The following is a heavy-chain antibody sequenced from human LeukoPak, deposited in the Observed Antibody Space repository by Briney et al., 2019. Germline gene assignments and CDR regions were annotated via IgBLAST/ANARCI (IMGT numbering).Heavy chain of an antibody. D-gene: IGHD6-19*01. CDR1: GGSISSSNYY. CDR2: IYYSGST. J-gene: IGHJ4*02. Sequence: SETLSLTCIVSGGSISSSNYYWGWIRQPPGKGLEWIGIIYYSGSTYYNPSLKSRVTISLDTSKNQFSLNLSSVTAADTAVYYCVRVKAQQWLPDYWGQGTLVTVSS. V-gene: IGHV4-39*07. CDR3: VRVKAQQWLPDY.